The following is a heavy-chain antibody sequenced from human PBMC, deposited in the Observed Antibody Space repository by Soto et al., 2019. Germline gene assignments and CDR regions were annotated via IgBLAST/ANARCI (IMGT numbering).Heavy chain of an antibody. CDR2: INPGNGNT. D-gene: IGHD3-10*01. V-gene: IGHV1-3*01. CDR3: TRNPSGYYGMDV. CDR1: GYTFTSYA. J-gene: IGHJ6*01. Sequence: QVQLVQSGAEVKKPGASVKVSCKASGYTFTSYAMHWVRQAPGQRLEWMGWINPGNGNTKNSQNFPGRVTITRATSARTAYLELSRVTSEATAVYCCTRNPSGYYGMDVWRQGTTVTVSS.